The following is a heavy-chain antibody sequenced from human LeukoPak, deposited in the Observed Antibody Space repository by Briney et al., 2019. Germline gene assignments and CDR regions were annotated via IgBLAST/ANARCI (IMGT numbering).Heavy chain of an antibody. V-gene: IGHV3-30*18. CDR2: ISYDGSNK. CDR1: GFTFSSYG. CDR3: AKVDGYDILTGSYFDY. Sequence: PGGSLRLSCAASGFTFSSYGMHWVRQAPGKGLEWVAVISYDGSNKYYADSVKGRFTISRDNSKSTLYLQMNSLRAEDTAVYYCAKVDGYDILTGSYFDYWGQGTLVTVSS. J-gene: IGHJ4*02. D-gene: IGHD3-9*01.